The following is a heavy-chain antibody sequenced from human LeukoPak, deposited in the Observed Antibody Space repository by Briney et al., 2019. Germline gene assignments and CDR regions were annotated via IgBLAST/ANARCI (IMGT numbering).Heavy chain of an antibody. Sequence: SETLSLTCTVSGGSLSSYYWSWIRQPPGKGLEWIGYIYYSGSTNYNPSLTSRVTISVDTSKNQFSLKLSSVTAADTAVYYCARDPYAAGFDYWGQGTLVTVSS. CDR3: ARDPYAAGFDY. D-gene: IGHD4-17*01. J-gene: IGHJ4*02. CDR1: GGSLSSYY. V-gene: IGHV4-59*01. CDR2: IYYSGST.